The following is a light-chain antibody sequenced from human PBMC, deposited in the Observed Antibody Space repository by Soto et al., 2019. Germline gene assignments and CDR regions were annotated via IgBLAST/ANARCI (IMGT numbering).Light chain of an antibody. CDR2: LGS. CDR3: MQALPSPT. V-gene: IGKV2-28*01. Sequence: EIVMTQSPLSLPVTPGEPASISCRSSQSLLHSNGYNYLDWYLQKPGQSPQLLIYLGSNRASGVPDRFSGSESGTDFTLKISRVEAEDVGVYYCMQALPSPTFGQGTRLEIK. CDR1: QSLLHSNGYNY. J-gene: IGKJ5*01.